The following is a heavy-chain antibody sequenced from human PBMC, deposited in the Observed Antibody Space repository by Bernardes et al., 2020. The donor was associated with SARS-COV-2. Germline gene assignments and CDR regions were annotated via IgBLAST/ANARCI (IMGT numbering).Heavy chain of an antibody. D-gene: IGHD3-10*01. CDR1: VGSISSSGYY. CDR3: ARHTPSRGIITQGYFDH. Sequence: SEPLSLTCTVFVGSISSSGYYWGWLLRPPGKGLEWIGSIYYRGSTYYNPSLKSRVTISVDTSKNQFSLKLSSVTAADTAVYYCARHTPSRGIITQGYFDHWGQGTLVTVSS. V-gene: IGHV4-39*01. CDR2: IYYRGST. J-gene: IGHJ4*02.